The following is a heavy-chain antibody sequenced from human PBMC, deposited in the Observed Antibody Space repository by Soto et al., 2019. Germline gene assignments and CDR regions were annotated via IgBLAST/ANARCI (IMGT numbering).Heavy chain of an antibody. Sequence: PGGALRLSCAASGFTFSSYAMNWVRQAPGKGLEWVSYISSSSSTIYYADSVKGRFTISRDNAENSLYLQMNSLRDEDTAVYYCAREVYDILTGQRRIDYWGQGTLVTVSS. D-gene: IGHD3-9*01. CDR1: GFTFSSYA. V-gene: IGHV3-48*02. CDR3: AREVYDILTGQRRIDY. J-gene: IGHJ4*02. CDR2: ISSSSSTI.